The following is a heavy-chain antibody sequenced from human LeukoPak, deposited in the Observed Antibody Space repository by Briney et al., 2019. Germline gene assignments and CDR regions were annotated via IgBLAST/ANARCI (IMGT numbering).Heavy chain of an antibody. CDR1: GGSISSYY. CDR3: ARHFSGGWFVTPYYYYGMDV. V-gene: IGHV4-59*08. J-gene: IGHJ6*02. D-gene: IGHD6-19*01. Sequence: SETLSLTCTVSGGSISSYYWSWIRQPPGKGLEWIGYIYYSGSTNYNPSLKSRVTISVDTSKNQFSLKLSSATAADTAVYYCARHFSGGWFVTPYYYYGMDVWGQGTTVTVSS. CDR2: IYYSGST.